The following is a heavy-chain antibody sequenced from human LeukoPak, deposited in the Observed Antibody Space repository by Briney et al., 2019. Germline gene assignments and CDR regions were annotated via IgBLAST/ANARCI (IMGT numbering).Heavy chain of an antibody. CDR2: INPNSGGT. J-gene: IGHJ5*02. CDR1: GYTFTAYY. CDR3: ARGSRFFEHHWFQP. Sequence: ASVKVSCKASGYTFTAYYMTRVRQAPGQGLEWMGWINPNSGGTNYAQKFQGRVTMTRDTSISTAYMELSRLRSDDTALYYCARGSRFFEHHWFQPWGEGTLVSVSS. D-gene: IGHD3-3*01. V-gene: IGHV1-2*02.